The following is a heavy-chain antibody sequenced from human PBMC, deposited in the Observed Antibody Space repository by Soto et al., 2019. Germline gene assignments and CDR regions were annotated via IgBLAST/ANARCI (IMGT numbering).Heavy chain of an antibody. CDR2: IDPTDSYT. CDR1: GYSFTSFW. V-gene: IGHV5-10-1*01. CDR3: AREGVGAQFYHDSSVQPPLGY. Sequence: RGESLKISCKASGYSFTSFWIIWVRQMPGKGLEWMGRIDPTDSYTNYSPSFEGHVTISVDKSITTAYLQWSSLKASDTAMYYCAREGVGAQFYHDSSVQPPLGYWGPGTLVTVSS. J-gene: IGHJ4*02. D-gene: IGHD3-22*01.